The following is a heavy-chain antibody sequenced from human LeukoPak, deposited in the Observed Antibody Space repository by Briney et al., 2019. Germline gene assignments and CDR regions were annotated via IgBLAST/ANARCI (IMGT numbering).Heavy chain of an antibody. J-gene: IGHJ4*02. CDR2: IQYDGSNK. CDR1: GFTFTSYG. Sequence: SGGSLRLSCAASGFTFTSYGMHWVRQAPGKGLEWVAFIQYDGSNKYYADSVKGRFTISRDNAKNSLFLQISNLSAEDTAVYYCARLDESEGDYWGQGTLLTVSS. V-gene: IGHV3-30*12. CDR3: ARLDESEGDY.